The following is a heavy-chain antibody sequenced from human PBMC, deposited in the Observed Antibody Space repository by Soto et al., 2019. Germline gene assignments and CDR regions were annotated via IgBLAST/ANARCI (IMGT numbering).Heavy chain of an antibody. D-gene: IGHD3-10*01. CDR2: ISGSGGST. CDR1: GFTFSSYA. Sequence: GGSLRLSCAASGFTFSSYAMSWVRQAPGKGLEWVSAISGSGGSTYYADSVKGRFTISRDNSKNTLYLQMNSLRAEDTAVYYCATTYYYGSGSYYNEDDYWGQGTLVTVSS. J-gene: IGHJ4*02. V-gene: IGHV3-23*01. CDR3: ATTYYYGSGSYYNEDDY.